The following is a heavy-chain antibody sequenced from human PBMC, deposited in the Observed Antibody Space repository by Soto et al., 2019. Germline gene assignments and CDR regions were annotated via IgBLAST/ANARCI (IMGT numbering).Heavy chain of an antibody. D-gene: IGHD3-22*01. CDR2: VYYTGST. V-gene: IGHV4-59*01. CDR3: ARGRTVRNYADDSSDYFYFFDY. Sequence: LSLTCTVSGDSISTFYWGWMRQSPGKELEWIGYVYYTGSTNYNPSLKSRVTISVDRSKNQFSLKLTSANAADTAVYYCARGRTVRNYADDSSDYFYFFDYWGQGTQVTVSS. J-gene: IGHJ4*02. CDR1: GDSISTFY.